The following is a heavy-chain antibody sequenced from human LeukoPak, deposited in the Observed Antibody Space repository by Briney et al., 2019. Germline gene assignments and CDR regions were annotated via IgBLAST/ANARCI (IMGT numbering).Heavy chain of an antibody. Sequence: ASVKVSCKASGYTFTSYGISWVRQAPGQGLEWMGWISAYNGNTNYAQKLQGRVTMTTDTSTSTAYMELRSLRSDDTAVYYCARGLEGLPYSSSWYESLLYFDYWGQGTLVTVSS. J-gene: IGHJ4*02. CDR3: ARGLEGLPYSSSWYESLLYFDY. V-gene: IGHV1-18*01. D-gene: IGHD6-13*01. CDR1: GYTFTSYG. CDR2: ISAYNGNT.